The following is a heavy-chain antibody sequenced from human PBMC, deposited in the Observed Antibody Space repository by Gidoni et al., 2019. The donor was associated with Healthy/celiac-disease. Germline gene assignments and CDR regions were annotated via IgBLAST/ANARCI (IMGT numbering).Heavy chain of an antibody. CDR2: IYHSGST. J-gene: IGHJ4*02. CDR1: GYSISSGYY. V-gene: IGHV4-38-2*02. Sequence: QVQLQESGPGLVKPSATLSLTCTVSGYSISSGYYWGWIRQPPGKGLEWIGSIYHSGSTYYNPSLKSRVTISVDTSKNQFSLKLSSVTAADTAVYYCARGYSYGRLLDYWGQGTLVTVSS. CDR3: ARGYSYGRLLDY. D-gene: IGHD5-18*01.